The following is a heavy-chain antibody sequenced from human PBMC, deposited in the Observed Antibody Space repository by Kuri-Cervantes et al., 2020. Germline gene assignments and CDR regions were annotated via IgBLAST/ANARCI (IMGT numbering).Heavy chain of an antibody. Sequence: ESLKISCTVSGGSISSNNYYWGWIRQPPGKGLEWIGRIYISGITDYNPSLNSRVTLSVDKSKNQFSLKLSPVTAAETAVYYCARNFWSATGGNAFDFWGQGTLVTVSS. CDR1: GGSISSNNYY. CDR3: ARNFWSATGGNAFDF. J-gene: IGHJ3*01. CDR2: IYISGIT. D-gene: IGHD3-3*01. V-gene: IGHV4-39*07.